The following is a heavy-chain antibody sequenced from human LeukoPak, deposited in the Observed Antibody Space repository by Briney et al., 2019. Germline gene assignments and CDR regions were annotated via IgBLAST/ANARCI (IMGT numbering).Heavy chain of an antibody. J-gene: IGHJ6*02. CDR1: GYTFTNFG. CDR2: ISAYNGHT. D-gene: IGHD6-19*01. CDR3: ARVRGLVLYYGLDV. V-gene: IGHV1-18*01. Sequence: ASVKVSCKASGYTFTNFGISWVRQAPAQGLEWMGWISAYNGHTNYAQSLQGRVTMATDTSTTTAYMELRSLKSDDRAVYYCARVRGLVLYYGLDVWGQGTTVTVSS.